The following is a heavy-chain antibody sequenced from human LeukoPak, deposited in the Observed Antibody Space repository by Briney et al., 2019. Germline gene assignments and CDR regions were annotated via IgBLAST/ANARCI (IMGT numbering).Heavy chain of an antibody. Sequence: SETLSLTCAVYGGSLSGYYWSWIRQPPGKGLEWIGEINHSGSTNYNPSLKSRVTISVDTSKNQFSLKLSSVTAADTAVYYCARSIGGCSSTSCYTPPPRYYYYYYMDVWGKGTTVTVSS. CDR2: INHSGST. D-gene: IGHD2-2*02. J-gene: IGHJ6*03. V-gene: IGHV4-34*01. CDR1: GGSLSGYY. CDR3: ARSIGGCSSTSCYTPPPRYYYYYYMDV.